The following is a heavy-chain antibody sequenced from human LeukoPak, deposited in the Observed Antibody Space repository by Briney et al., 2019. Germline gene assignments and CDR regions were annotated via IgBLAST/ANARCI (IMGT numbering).Heavy chain of an antibody. Sequence: SETLSLTCTVSGYSISSGYYWGWIRQPPGKGLEWIGSIYHSGSTYYNPSLKSRVTISVDTSKNQFSLKLSSVTAADTAVYYCALLWFGELYWFDPWGQGTLVTVSS. CDR3: ALLWFGELYWFDP. CDR1: GYSISSGYY. D-gene: IGHD3-10*01. CDR2: IYHSGST. J-gene: IGHJ5*02. V-gene: IGHV4-38-2*02.